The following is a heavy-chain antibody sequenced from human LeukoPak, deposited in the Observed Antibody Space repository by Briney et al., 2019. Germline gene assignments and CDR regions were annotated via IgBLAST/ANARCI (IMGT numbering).Heavy chain of an antibody. J-gene: IGHJ6*04. CDR3: AELGITMIGGV. CDR1: GFTFSSYE. CDR2: ISSSGSTI. D-gene: IGHD3-10*02. V-gene: IGHV3-48*03. Sequence: PGGWLRLSCAASGFTFSSYEMNWVRQAPGKGLEWVSYISSSGSTIYYADSVKGRFTISRDNAKNSLYLQMNSLRAEDTAVYYCAELGITMIGGVWGKGTTVTISS.